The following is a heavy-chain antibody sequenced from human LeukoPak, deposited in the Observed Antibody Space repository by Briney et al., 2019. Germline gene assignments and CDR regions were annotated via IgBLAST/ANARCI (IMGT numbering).Heavy chain of an antibody. CDR3: AGAGIVGATGNDY. V-gene: IGHV3-21*01. CDR2: ISSSSSYI. CDR1: GFTFSSYS. D-gene: IGHD1-26*01. Sequence: GGSLRLSCAASGFTFSSYSINWVRQAPGKGLEWVSSISSSSSYIYYADSVKGRFTISRDNAKNSLYLQMNSLRAEDMAVYYCAGAGIVGATGNDYWGQGTLVTVSS. J-gene: IGHJ4*02.